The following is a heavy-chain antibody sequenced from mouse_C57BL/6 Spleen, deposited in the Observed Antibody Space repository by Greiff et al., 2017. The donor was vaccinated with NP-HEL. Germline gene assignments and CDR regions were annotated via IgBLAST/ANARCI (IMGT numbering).Heavy chain of an antibody. CDR1: GFTFSDYG. CDR3: ARRDDYAWFAY. Sequence: EVMLVESGGGLVKPGGSLKLSCAASGFTFSDYGMHWVRQAPEKGLEWVAYISSGSSTIYYADTVKGRFTISRDNAKNTLFLQMTSLRSEDTAMYYCARRDDYAWFAYWGQGTLVTVSA. J-gene: IGHJ3*01. D-gene: IGHD2-4*01. CDR2: ISSGSSTI. V-gene: IGHV5-17*01.